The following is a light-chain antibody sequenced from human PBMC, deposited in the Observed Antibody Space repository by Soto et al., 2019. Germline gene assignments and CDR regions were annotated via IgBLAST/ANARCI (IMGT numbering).Light chain of an antibody. CDR2: GVS. CDR1: QSVSSN. CDR3: QQYNEWPLT. Sequence: EIVMTQSPATLSVSPGERATLSCRASQSVSSNLAWYQQKPGQAPRLLIYGVSTRATGIPGRFSGSGSGTEFTLTISSLQSEDFAVYYCQQYNEWPLTFGGGTEVEI. J-gene: IGKJ4*01. V-gene: IGKV3-15*01.